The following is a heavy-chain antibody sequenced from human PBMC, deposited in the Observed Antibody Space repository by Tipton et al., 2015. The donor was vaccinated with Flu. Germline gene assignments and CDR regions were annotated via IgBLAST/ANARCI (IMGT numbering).Heavy chain of an antibody. CDR1: GDFIDSRHL. V-gene: IGHV4-38-2*01. J-gene: IGHJ5*01. D-gene: IGHD4-11*01. CDR2: VHRSGNA. Sequence: TLSLTCSVSGDFIDSRHLWGWIRQPTGQGLQGIGNVHRSGNAYYNSSLQSRVTISVDTSKNQFSLKLYSVTATDTAVYYCARRDFSNYVSEPKNWFNSWGQGTLVTVSS. CDR3: ARRDFSNYVSEPKNWFNS.